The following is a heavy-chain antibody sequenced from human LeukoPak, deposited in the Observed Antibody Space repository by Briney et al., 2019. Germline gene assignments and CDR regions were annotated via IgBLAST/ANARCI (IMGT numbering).Heavy chain of an antibody. CDR3: ARGGMKVYPGGVSLYYGMDV. D-gene: IGHD3-16*01. J-gene: IGHJ6*02. V-gene: IGHV3-33*01. Sequence: VGSLRLSSAASGFALSLYGMHCVRHAPGKGLWWVAVIWFDGSTKYYAHSVKGRFTITRDNDKNTLYLQVDRLRAEDTAVYSCARGGMKVYPGGVSLYYGMDVWGQGTTVTVSS. CDR1: GFALSLYG. CDR2: IWFDGSTK.